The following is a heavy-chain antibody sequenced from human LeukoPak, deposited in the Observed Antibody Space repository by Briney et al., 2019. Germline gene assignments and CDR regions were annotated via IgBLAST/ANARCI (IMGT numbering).Heavy chain of an antibody. CDR3: ARGGFWVFDY. CDR1: GGSFSGYY. V-gene: IGHV4-59*01. Sequence: SETLSLTCAVYGGSFSGYYWSWIRQPPGKGLEWIGYIYYSGSTNYNPSLKSRVTISVDTSKNQFSLKLSSVTAADTAVYYCARGGFWVFDYWGQGTLVTVSS. J-gene: IGHJ4*02. CDR2: IYYSGST. D-gene: IGHD3-16*01.